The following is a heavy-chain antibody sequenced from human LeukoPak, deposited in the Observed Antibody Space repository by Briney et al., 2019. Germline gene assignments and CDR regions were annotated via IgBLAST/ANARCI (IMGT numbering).Heavy chain of an antibody. D-gene: IGHD5-12*01. CDR3: ARSGSEYNWVDP. J-gene: IGHJ5*02. Sequence: ASVKVSCVTSGYTFTDYGISWVRQAPGQGLGWMGRIIPILGIANYAQKFQGRVTITADKSTSTAYMELSSLRSEDTAVYYCARSGSEYNWVDPWGQGTLVTVSS. CDR1: GYTFTDYG. CDR2: IIPILGIA. V-gene: IGHV1-69*04.